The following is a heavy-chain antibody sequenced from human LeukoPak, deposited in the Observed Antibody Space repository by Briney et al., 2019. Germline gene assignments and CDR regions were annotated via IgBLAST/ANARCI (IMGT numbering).Heavy chain of an antibody. J-gene: IGHJ6*03. CDR3: ANGASSSWYRHMDV. CDR2: ISSSSTTI. V-gene: IGHV3-48*01. D-gene: IGHD6-13*01. CDR1: GFTFSSYS. Sequence: PGGSLRLSCAASGFTFSSYSMNWIRQAPGKGLEWVSCISSSSTTIYYADSVKGRFTISRDNAKNSLYLQMNSLRAEDTAVYYCANGASSSWYRHMDVWGKGTTVTISS.